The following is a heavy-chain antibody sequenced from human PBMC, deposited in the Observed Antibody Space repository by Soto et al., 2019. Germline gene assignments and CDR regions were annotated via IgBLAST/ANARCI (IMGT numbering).Heavy chain of an antibody. D-gene: IGHD1-26*01. J-gene: IGHJ4*02. V-gene: IGHV4-61*01. Sequence: QVQLQESGPGLVKPSETLSLTCTVSGGSVRSGSYYWSWIRQPPGKGLEWIGYIYYSGSTNYNPSLKSRVTISVDTSKNQFSLKLSSVTAADTAVYYCARTMVGARAGYFDYWGRGTLVTVSS. CDR1: GGSVRSGSYY. CDR3: ARTMVGARAGYFDY. CDR2: IYYSGST.